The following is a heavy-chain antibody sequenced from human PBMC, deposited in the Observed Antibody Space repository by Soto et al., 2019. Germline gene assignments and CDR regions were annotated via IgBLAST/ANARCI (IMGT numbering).Heavy chain of an antibody. CDR3: ARGRYCSSTSCYTDAFDI. CDR1: GGSFSGYY. Sequence: QSLTCAVYGGSFSGYYWSWIRQPPGKGLEWIGEINHSGSTNYNPSLKSRVTISVDTSKNQFSLKLSSVTAADTAVYYCARGRYCSSTSCYTDAFDIWGQGTMVTVSS. CDR2: INHSGST. D-gene: IGHD2-2*02. J-gene: IGHJ3*02. V-gene: IGHV4-34*01.